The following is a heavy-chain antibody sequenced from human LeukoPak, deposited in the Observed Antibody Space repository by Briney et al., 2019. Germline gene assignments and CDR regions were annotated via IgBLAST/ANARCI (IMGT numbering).Heavy chain of an antibody. CDR1: GGSISSYY. V-gene: IGHV4-59*08. CDR2: IYYSGST. CDR3: ARQEGYSYGYVY. J-gene: IGHJ4*02. Sequence: SETLSLTCTVSGGSISSYYWSWIRQPPVKGLEWIGYIYYSGSTNYNPSLKSRVTISVDTSKNQFSLKLSSVTAADTAVYYCARQEGYSYGYVYWGQGTLVTVSS. D-gene: IGHD5-18*01.